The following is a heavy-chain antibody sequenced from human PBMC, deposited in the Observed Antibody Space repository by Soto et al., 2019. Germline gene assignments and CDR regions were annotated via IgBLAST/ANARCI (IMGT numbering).Heavy chain of an antibody. V-gene: IGHV5-10-1*01. Sequence: VSLKISCKGSGYSFTSYWISWVRQMPGKGLEWMGRIDPSDSYTNYSPSFQGHVTISADKSISTAYLQWSSLKASDTAMYYCASPSPVHSYGFSYYYGMDVCRKGNTVT. D-gene: IGHD5-18*01. CDR1: GYSFTSYW. CDR2: IDPSDSYT. J-gene: IGHJ6*04. CDR3: ASPSPVHSYGFSYYYGMDV.